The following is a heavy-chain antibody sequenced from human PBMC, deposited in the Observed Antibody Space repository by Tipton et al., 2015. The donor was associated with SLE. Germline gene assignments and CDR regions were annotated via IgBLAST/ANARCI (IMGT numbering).Heavy chain of an antibody. Sequence: LRLSCAVYGGSFSAYYWSWIRQPPGKGLEWIGYIYYSGSTNYNPSLKSRVTISVDTSKNQFSLKLSSVTAADTAVYYCARGSPGGNPSFDYWGQGTLVTVSS. CDR2: IYYSGST. CDR1: GGSFSAYY. CDR3: ARGSPGGNPSFDY. V-gene: IGHV4-59*12. D-gene: IGHD4-23*01. J-gene: IGHJ4*02.